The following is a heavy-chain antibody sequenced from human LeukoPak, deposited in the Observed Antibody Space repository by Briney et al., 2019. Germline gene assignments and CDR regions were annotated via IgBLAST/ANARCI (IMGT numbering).Heavy chain of an antibody. CDR1: GFTFSSYA. CDR3: ARDGHSSGDYFDY. J-gene: IGHJ4*02. Sequence: PGRSLRLSCAASGFTFSSYAMHWVRQAPGKGLEWVAVISYDGSNKYYADSVKGRFTISRDNSKNTLYLQMNSLRAEDTAVYYCARDGHSSGDYFDYWGQGTLVTVSS. CDR2: ISYDGSNK. D-gene: IGHD3-22*01. V-gene: IGHV3-30*04.